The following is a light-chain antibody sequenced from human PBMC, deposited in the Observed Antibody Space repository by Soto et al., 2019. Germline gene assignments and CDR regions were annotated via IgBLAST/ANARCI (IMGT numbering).Light chain of an antibody. CDR2: GAS. Sequence: EIVLTQSPATLSVSPGERVTLSCRASQSVSSNLAWYQQKPGQAPRLIIYGASNRATGIPDRFSGSGSGTEFTLTISSLQPDDFATYYCQHYNSYSEAFGQGTKVDI. J-gene: IGKJ1*01. V-gene: IGKV3D-15*01. CDR1: QSVSSN. CDR3: QHYNSYSEA.